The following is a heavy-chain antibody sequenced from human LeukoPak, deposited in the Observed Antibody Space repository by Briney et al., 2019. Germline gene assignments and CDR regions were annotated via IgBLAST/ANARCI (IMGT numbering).Heavy chain of an antibody. CDR3: AKDRYYYDSSGYADY. D-gene: IGHD3-22*01. V-gene: IGHV3-30*18. Sequence: GGSLRLSCAASGFTFSSYGMHWVRQAPGKGLEWVAVISYDGSNKYYADSVKGRFTISRDNSKNTLYLQMNSLRAEDTAVYYCAKDRYYYDSSGYADYWGQGTLVTVSS. CDR2: ISYDGSNK. CDR1: GFTFSSYG. J-gene: IGHJ4*02.